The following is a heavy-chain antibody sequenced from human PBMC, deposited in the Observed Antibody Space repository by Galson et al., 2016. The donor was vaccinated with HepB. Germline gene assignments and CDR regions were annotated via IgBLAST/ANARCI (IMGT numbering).Heavy chain of an antibody. Sequence: SETLSLTCTVSGGSIRSGTFFWGWIRQPPGKGLEWIGSIFYSGSTYYNPSLKSRVTMSVDTSKNNFSLKLTSVTAADTAVYYCARLGGVEYWGQGTLVTVSS. D-gene: IGHD3-10*01. J-gene: IGHJ4*02. CDR3: ARLGGVEY. CDR1: GGSIRSGTFF. V-gene: IGHV4-39*02. CDR2: IFYSGST.